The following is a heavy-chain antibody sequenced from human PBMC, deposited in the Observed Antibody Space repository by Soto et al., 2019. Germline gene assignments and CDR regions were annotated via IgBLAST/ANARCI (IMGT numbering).Heavy chain of an antibody. D-gene: IGHD2-2*01. J-gene: IGHJ4*02. CDR3: ARIGNPDASLYFDY. CDR2: TYHTGST. CDR1: GGSISIGVYY. V-gene: IGHV4-31*03. Sequence: QVQLQESGPGLVKPSQTLSLTCTVSGGSISIGVYYWNWIRQHPGKGLEWIGYTYHTGSTYYNPSPESRVTISVDPSKNQFSLKLSSVTAADTAVYYCARIGNPDASLYFDYWGQGTLVTVSS.